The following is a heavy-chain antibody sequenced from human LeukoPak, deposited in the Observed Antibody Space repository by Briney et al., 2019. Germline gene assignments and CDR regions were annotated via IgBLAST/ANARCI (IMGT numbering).Heavy chain of an antibody. CDR3: AAGTGNY. V-gene: IGHV3-53*01. CDR1: GFTFSRYN. J-gene: IGHJ4*02. Sequence: GGSLRLSWTASGFTFSRYNMNWVRQAPGKGLEWVSVIYSGGSTYYADSVKGRFTISRDNSKNTLYLQMNSLRAEDTAVYYCAAGTGNYWGQGTLVTVSS. CDR2: IYSGGST. D-gene: IGHD6-13*01.